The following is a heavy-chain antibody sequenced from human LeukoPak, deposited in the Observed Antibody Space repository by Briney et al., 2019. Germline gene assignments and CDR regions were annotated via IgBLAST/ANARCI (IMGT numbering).Heavy chain of an antibody. V-gene: IGHV4-59*08. Sequence: SETLSLTCTVSGGSISSYYRSWIRQPPGKGLEWIGYIYYSGSTNYNPSLKSRVTISVDTSKNQFSLKLSSVTAADTAVYYCARQTTVLNWFDPWGQGTLVTVSS. D-gene: IGHD4-17*01. J-gene: IGHJ5*02. CDR1: GGSISSYY. CDR2: IYYSGST. CDR3: ARQTTVLNWFDP.